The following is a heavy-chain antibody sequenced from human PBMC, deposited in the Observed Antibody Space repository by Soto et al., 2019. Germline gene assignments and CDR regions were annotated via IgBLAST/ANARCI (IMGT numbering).Heavy chain of an antibody. CDR2: ILSKAGNYAT. J-gene: IGHJ4*02. CDR3: IRGGSPYYYDY. Sequence: EVQLVESGGGLVQPGGSLKLSCAASGFIFSGSAVHWVRQASGKGLEWVGRILSKAGNYATAYPASMKGRFTISRDDSENTAFLQMNSLKTEDTAVYYCIRGGSPYYYDYWGQGTLGAFSS. CDR1: GFIFSGSA. V-gene: IGHV3-73*01.